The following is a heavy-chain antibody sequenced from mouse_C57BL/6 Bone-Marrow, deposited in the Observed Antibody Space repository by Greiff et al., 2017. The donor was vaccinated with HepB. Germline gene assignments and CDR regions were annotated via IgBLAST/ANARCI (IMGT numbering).Heavy chain of an antibody. J-gene: IGHJ3*01. CDR3: TEEVYYGSSYWFAY. CDR1: GYTFTSYW. V-gene: IGHV1-5*01. CDR2: IYPGNSDT. Sequence: VQLKQSGTVLARPGASVKMSCKTSGYTFTSYWMHWVKQRPGQGLEWIGAIYPGNSDTSYNQKFKGKAKLTAVTSASTAYMELSSLTNEDSAVYYCTEEVYYGSSYWFAYWGQGTLVTVSA. D-gene: IGHD1-1*01.